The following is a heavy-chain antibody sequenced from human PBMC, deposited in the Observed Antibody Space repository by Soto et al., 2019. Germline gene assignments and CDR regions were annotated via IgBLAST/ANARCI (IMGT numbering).Heavy chain of an antibody. J-gene: IGHJ4*02. D-gene: IGHD5-18*01. CDR2: IKQDGSEK. V-gene: IGHV3-7*03. CDR3: AGARDSYGHYYLDY. Sequence: GGSLRLSCAASGFTFSSYWMSWVRQAPGKGLEWVANIKQDGSEKYYVDSVKGRFTISRDNAKNSLYLQMNSRRAEDTAVYYCAGARDSYGHYYLDYWGQGTLVTVSS. CDR1: GFTFSSYW.